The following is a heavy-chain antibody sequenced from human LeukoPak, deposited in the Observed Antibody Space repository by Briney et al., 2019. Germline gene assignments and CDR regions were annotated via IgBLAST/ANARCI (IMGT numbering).Heavy chain of an antibody. J-gene: IGHJ6*03. CDR1: GYTFTGYY. Sequence: GASVKVSCKASGYTFTGYYMHWVRQAPGQGLEWMGWINPNSGGTNYAQKFQGRVTMTRDTSISTAYMELSRLRSDDTAVYYCARGPSANYYYYMDVWGKGTTVTVSS. CDR2: INPNSGGT. CDR3: ARGPSANYYYYMDV. V-gene: IGHV1-2*02.